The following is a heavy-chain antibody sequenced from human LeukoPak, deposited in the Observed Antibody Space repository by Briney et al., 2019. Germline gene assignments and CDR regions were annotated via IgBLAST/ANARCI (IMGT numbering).Heavy chain of an antibody. V-gene: IGHV3-48*03. J-gene: IGHJ6*04. CDR1: GFTFSTYE. CDR2: ITRSGSTI. CDR3: AELGITMIGGV. Sequence: GGSLRLSCAASGFTFSTYEMNWVRQAPGQGLEWLSYITRSGSTIYYADSVKGRFTISRDNAKNSLYLQMNSLRAEDTAVYYCAELGITMIGGVWGKGTTVTISS. D-gene: IGHD3-10*02.